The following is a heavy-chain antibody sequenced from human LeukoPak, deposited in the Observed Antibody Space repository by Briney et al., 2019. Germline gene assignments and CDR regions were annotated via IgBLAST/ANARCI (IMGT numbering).Heavy chain of an antibody. J-gene: IGHJ4*02. V-gene: IGHV3-33*01. D-gene: IGHD3-22*01. CDR3: ARPHDSSGYYHYWFDY. CDR2: IWYDGSNK. Sequence: PGRSLRLSCAASGFTFSSYGMHWVRQAPGKGLEWVAVIWYDGSNKYYADSVKGRFTISRDNSKNTLYLQMNNLRAEDTAVYYCARPHDSSGYYHYWFDYWGQGTLDTVSS. CDR1: GFTFSSYG.